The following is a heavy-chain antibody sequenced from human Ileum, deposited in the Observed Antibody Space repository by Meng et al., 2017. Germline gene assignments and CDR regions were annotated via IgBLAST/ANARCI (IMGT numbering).Heavy chain of an antibody. CDR3: THTFHSDSSGRY. CDR1: GFTFSSAW. Sequence: GGSLRLSCAASGFTFSSAWMSWVRQAPGKGLEWVGRIMSISSGGTTDYATPVQGRFTISRDDSKNTLYLQMNSLKSDDTAVYYCTHTFHSDSSGRYWGQGTLVTGAS. CDR2: IMSISSGGTT. V-gene: IGHV3-15*01. J-gene: IGHJ4*02. D-gene: IGHD3-22*01.